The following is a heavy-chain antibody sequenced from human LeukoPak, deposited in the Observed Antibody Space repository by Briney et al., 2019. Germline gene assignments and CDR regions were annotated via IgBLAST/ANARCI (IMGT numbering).Heavy chain of an antibody. CDR2: IIPIFGTA. CDR3: ARDYGGGCFDY. J-gene: IGHJ4*02. D-gene: IGHD4-23*01. CDR1: GGTFSSYA. Sequence: ASVKVSCKASGGTFSSYAISWVRQAPGQGLEWMGGIIPIFGTANYAQKFQGRVTMTRDMSTSTVYMELSSLRSEDTAVYYCARDYGGGCFDYWGQGTLVTVSS. V-gene: IGHV1-69*05.